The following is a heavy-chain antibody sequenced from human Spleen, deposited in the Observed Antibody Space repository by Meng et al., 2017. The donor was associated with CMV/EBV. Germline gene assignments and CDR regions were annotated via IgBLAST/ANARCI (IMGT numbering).Heavy chain of an antibody. D-gene: IGHD2-15*01. CDR1: GYSFTSYW. J-gene: IGHJ6*02. V-gene: IGHV5-51*01. CDR2: IYPGDSDT. Sequence: GESLKISCQGSGYSFTSYWIGWVRQMPGKGLEWMGIIYPGDSDTRYSPSFQGQVTISADKSISTAYLQWSSLKASDTAMYYCARGSDCSGGSCYYYYGMDVWGQGTTVTVSS. CDR3: ARGSDCSGGSCYYYYGMDV.